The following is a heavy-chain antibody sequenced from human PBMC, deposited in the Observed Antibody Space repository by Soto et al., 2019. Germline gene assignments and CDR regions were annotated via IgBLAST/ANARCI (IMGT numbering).Heavy chain of an antibody. V-gene: IGHV4-34*01. CDR3: ARVAYDILTGYYRGPRFDY. D-gene: IGHD3-9*01. Sequence: PSETLSLTCAVYGGSFSGYYWSWIRQPPGKGLEWIGEINHSGSTNYNPSLKSRVTISVDTSKNQFSLKLSSVTAADTAVCYCARVAYDILTGYYRGPRFDYWGQGTLVTVSS. CDR2: INHSGST. J-gene: IGHJ4*02. CDR1: GGSFSGYY.